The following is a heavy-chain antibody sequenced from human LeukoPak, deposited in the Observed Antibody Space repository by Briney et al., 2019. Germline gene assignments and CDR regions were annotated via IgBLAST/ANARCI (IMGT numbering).Heavy chain of an antibody. CDR2: ISGSGVNT. D-gene: IGHD1-7*01. CDR1: GFTFSNYA. V-gene: IGHV3-23*01. Sequence: GGSLRLSCAASGFTFSNYAMTWVRQAPGKGLEWVSGISGSGVNTYYADSVKGRFTISRDNSKNPLYLQMNSLRAEDTAVYYCARDPGETTSWYYFDYWGQGTLVTVSS. J-gene: IGHJ4*02. CDR3: ARDPGETTSWYYFDY.